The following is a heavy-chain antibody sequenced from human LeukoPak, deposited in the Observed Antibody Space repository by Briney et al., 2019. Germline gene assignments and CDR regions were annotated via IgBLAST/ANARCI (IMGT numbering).Heavy chain of an antibody. CDR3: ASTRIPMLRGPFDP. CDR2: FDPEEGEA. Sequence: ASVKVSCKVSGYTLTELSMHWVRRAPGKGLEWMGGFDPEEGEAIYAQTFQGRVTMTEDTSTDTAYMELSSLRSGDTAVYYCASTRIPMLRGPFDPWGQGTLVTVSS. J-gene: IGHJ5*02. V-gene: IGHV1-24*01. CDR1: GYTLTELS. D-gene: IGHD3-10*01.